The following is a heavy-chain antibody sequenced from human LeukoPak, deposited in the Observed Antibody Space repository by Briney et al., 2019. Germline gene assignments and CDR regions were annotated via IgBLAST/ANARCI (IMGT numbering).Heavy chain of an antibody. Sequence: SETLSLTCAVYGGSFSGYYWSWIRQPPGKGLEWIGEINHSGSTNYNPSLKSRVTTSVDTSKNQFSLKLSSVTAADTAVYYCATLRAYQLLSYYYYYMDVWGKGTTVTVSS. J-gene: IGHJ6*03. CDR1: GGSFSGYY. D-gene: IGHD2-2*01. CDR3: ATLRAYQLLSYYYYYMDV. CDR2: INHSGST. V-gene: IGHV4-34*01.